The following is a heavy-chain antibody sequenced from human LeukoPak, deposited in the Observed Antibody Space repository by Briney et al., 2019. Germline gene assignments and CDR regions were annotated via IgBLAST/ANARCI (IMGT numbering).Heavy chain of an antibody. CDR2: ISGSGGST. CDR1: GFTFSSYA. CDR3: ARTCGGDCYGTFDY. Sequence: GGSLRLSCAASGFTFSSYAMGWVRQAPGKGLEWVSAISGSGGSTYYTDSVKGRFTISRDNSRRTWYLQMNSLRAEDTAVCYCARTCGGDCYGTFDYWGQGTLVTVSS. J-gene: IGHJ4*02. D-gene: IGHD2-21*02. V-gene: IGHV3-23*01.